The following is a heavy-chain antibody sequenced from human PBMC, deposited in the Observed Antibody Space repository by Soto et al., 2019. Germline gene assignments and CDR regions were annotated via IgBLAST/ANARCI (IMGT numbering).Heavy chain of an antibody. CDR3: AGYYYGSGSYYSTPFGFDY. D-gene: IGHD3-10*01. Sequence: PSETLSLTCAVYGGSFSGYYWSWIRQPPGKGLEWIGEINHSGSTNYNPSLKSRVTISVDTSKNQFSLKLSSVTAADTAVYYCAGYYYGSGSYYSTPFGFDYWGQGTLATVSS. J-gene: IGHJ4*02. V-gene: IGHV4-34*01. CDR1: GGSFSGYY. CDR2: INHSGST.